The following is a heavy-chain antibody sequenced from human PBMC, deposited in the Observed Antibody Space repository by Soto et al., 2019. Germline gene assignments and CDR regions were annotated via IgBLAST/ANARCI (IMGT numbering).Heavy chain of an antibody. V-gene: IGHV1-69*13. CDR1: GGAFGRYS. CDR2: VIPAFNTS. D-gene: IGHD4-17*01. J-gene: IGHJ4*02. CDR3: ARGDEMTAVTIFEY. Sequence: ASVKVSCKASGGAFGRYSVSWVRQAPGQGLEWIGGVIPAFNTSNYSLKFQGRVAIFADLSTSTVFMELRSLRSEDTALYYCARGDEMTAVTIFEYWGQGTLVTVPQ.